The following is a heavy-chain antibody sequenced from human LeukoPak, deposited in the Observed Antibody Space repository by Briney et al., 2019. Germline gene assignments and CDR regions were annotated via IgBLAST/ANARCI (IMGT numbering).Heavy chain of an antibody. V-gene: IGHV3-23*01. D-gene: IGHD1-26*01. Sequence: GGSLRLSCAASGFTFSSYAMSWVRQAPGKGLEWVSAISGSGGSTYYADSVKGRFTISRDNSKNTLYLQMNGLRAEDTAVYYCAKGEVGATIGGYYFDYWGQGTLVTVSS. CDR1: GFTFSSYA. CDR2: ISGSGGST. CDR3: AKGEVGATIGGYYFDY. J-gene: IGHJ4*02.